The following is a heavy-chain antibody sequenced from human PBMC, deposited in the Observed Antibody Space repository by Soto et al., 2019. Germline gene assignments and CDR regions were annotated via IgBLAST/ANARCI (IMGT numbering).Heavy chain of an antibody. CDR2: IYYSGTA. Sequence: QVQLQDSGPGLVRPSQTLSLTCTVSGGSFNSGDFYWSWFRQPPGKGLEWFGYIYYSGTAYYNPSLKSRTTISVDTSKNQFSLTLSSVTAADTDVYYCVRDSQLLWFGELPAGMDVWGQGTTVTVSS. J-gene: IGHJ6*02. D-gene: IGHD3-10*01. CDR3: VRDSQLLWFGELPAGMDV. CDR1: GGSFNSGDFY. V-gene: IGHV4-30-4*01.